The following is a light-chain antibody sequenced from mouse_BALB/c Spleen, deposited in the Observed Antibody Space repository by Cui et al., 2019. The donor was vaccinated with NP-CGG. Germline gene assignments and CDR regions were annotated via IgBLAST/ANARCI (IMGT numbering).Light chain of an antibody. CDR2: GTN. V-gene: IGLV1*01. CDR3: ALWYSNHWV. J-gene: IGLJ1*01. CDR1: TGAVTTTNY. Sequence: AVTTQSSLTTTSPGETVTLTCRSSTGAVTTTNYANWVQEKPDHLFTGLIGGTNNRAPGVPARFSGSLIGDKAALTITGAQTEDEAIYFCALWYSNHWVFGGGTKLTVL.